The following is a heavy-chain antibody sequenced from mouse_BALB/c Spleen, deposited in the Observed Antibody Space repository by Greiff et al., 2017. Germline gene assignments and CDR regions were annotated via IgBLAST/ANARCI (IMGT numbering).Heavy chain of an antibody. D-gene: IGHD1-1*01. J-gene: IGHJ4*01. CDR1: GFTFSDYY. Sequence: EVKLVESGGGLVKPGGFLKLSCAASGFTFSDYYMYWVRQTPEKRLEWVATISDGGSYTYYPDSVKGRFTISRDNAKNNLYLQMSSLKSEDTAMYYCARGWDYGSPLYYAMDYWGQGTSVTVSS. CDR2: ISDGGSYT. V-gene: IGHV5-4*02. CDR3: ARGWDYGSPLYYAMDY.